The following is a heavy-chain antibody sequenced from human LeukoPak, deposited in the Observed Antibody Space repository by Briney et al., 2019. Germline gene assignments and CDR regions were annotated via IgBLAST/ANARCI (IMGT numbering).Heavy chain of an antibody. D-gene: IGHD4-23*01. CDR1: GFTFSDYY. CDR3: ARDGDYGGNSGYYYGMDV. CDR2: ISSSGSTI. J-gene: IGHJ6*02. Sequence: GGSLRLSCAASGFTFSDYYMSWIRQAPGKGLEWVSYISSSGSTIYYADSVKGRFTISWDNAKNSLYLQMNSLRAEDTAVYYCARDGDYGGNSGYYYGMDVWGQGTTVTVSS. V-gene: IGHV3-11*01.